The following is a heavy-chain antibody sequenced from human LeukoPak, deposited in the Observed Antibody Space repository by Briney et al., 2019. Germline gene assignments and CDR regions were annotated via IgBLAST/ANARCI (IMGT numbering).Heavy chain of an antibody. Sequence: PVTVSCTTSGFTFSTSAVQWVRQARGQRLEWIGWIIVGSGATNYAQSLQGRFTITRDMSTNTAYMELSSLGSEDSAVYYCAAELYGVYTDCCTFHLWGQGTLVTVSS. J-gene: IGHJ3*01. CDR1: GFTFSTSA. V-gene: IGHV1-58*01. D-gene: IGHD4-17*01. CDR3: AAELYGVYTDCCTFHL. CDR2: IIVGSGAT.